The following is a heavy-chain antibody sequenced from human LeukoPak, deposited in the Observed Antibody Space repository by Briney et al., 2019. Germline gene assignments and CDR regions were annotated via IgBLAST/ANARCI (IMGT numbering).Heavy chain of an antibody. Sequence: SETLSLTCTVSGGSISSSSYYWGWIRQPPGKGLEWIGSIYYSGSTYYNPSLKSRVTISVDTSKNQFSLKLSSVTAADTAVYYCARHPNPNHGGTTIVAFQHWGQGTLVTVSS. CDR1: GGSISSSSYY. CDR3: ARHPNPNHGGTTIVAFQH. CDR2: IYYSGST. V-gene: IGHV4-39*01. D-gene: IGHD3-22*01. J-gene: IGHJ1*01.